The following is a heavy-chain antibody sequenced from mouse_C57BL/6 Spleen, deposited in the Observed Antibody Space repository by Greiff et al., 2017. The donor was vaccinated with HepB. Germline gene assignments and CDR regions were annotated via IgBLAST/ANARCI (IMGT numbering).Heavy chain of an antibody. D-gene: IGHD2-5*01. CDR3: ARSYYSNYTFDY. CDR2: ISDGGSYT. CDR1: GFTFSSYA. V-gene: IGHV5-4*03. J-gene: IGHJ2*01. Sequence: EVKLVESGGGLVKPGGSLKLSCAASGFTFSSYAMSWVHQTPEKRLEWVATISDGGSYTYYPDNVKGRSTISRDNAKNKLYLQMSHLKSEDTAMYYCARSYYSNYTFDYWGQGTTLTVSS.